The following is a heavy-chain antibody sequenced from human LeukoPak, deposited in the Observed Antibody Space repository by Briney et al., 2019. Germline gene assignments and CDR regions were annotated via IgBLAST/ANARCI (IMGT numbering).Heavy chain of an antibody. CDR1: GFTFSSYA. J-gene: IGHJ3*02. CDR2: ISSSSSYI. CDR3: ARAPSLGEAFDI. V-gene: IGHV3-21*01. Sequence: GGSLRLSCAASGFTFSSYAMSWVRQAPGKGLEWVSSISSSSSYIYYADTVKGRFTISRDNAKNSLYLQMNSLRAEDTAVYYCARAPSLGEAFDIWGQGTMVTVSS. D-gene: IGHD3-10*01.